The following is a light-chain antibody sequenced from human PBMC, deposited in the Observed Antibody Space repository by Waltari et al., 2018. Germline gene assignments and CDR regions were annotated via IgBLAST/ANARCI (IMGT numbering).Light chain of an antibody. CDR2: YNSDLDK. J-gene: IGLJ3*02. CDR1: SDSYVGINT. CDR3: MIWRNSSFV. Sequence: QAVLTQPSSLSASPGALASLTCTFRSDSYVGINTIIWYQQNAGSPPQYLLRYNSDLDKQHGSGVPSRFSESKDASANAGILLTSGLQSEDEADYYFMIWRNSSFVFGGGTKVTVL. V-gene: IGLV5-45*02.